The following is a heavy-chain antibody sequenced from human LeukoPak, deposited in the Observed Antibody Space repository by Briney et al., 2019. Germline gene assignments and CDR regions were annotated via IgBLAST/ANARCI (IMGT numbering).Heavy chain of an antibody. CDR1: GGSISSGDYY. CDR2: IYYSGST. D-gene: IGHD3-10*01. V-gene: IGHV4-30-4*01. CDR3: ARDLRGHYPRMVRGAFDY. Sequence: PSETLSLTCTVSGGSISSGDYYWSWIRQPPGKGLEWIGYIYYSGSTYYNPSLKSRVTISVVTSKNQFSLKLSSVTAADTAVYYCARDLRGHYPRMVRGAFDYWGQGTLVTVSS. J-gene: IGHJ4*02.